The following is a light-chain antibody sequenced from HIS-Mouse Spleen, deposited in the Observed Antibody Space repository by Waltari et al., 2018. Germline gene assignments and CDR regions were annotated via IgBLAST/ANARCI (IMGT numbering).Light chain of an antibody. CDR1: ALPKKY. J-gene: IGLJ2*01. V-gene: IGLV3-10*01. CDR3: YSTDSSGNHRV. Sequence: SYELTQPPSVSVSPGQTARITCSGDALPKKYAYWYQQKSGQAPVLVIYEDIKRPSGIPGRFSGYSSGTMATLTISGAQVEDESDYYCYSTDSSGNHRVFGGGTKLTVL. CDR2: EDI.